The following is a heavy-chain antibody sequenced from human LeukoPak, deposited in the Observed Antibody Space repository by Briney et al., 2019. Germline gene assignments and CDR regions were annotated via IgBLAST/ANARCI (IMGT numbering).Heavy chain of an antibody. D-gene: IGHD5-24*01. CDR2: ISYDGSNK. CDR1: GFTFSSYG. CDR3: AKGPDRDGYTISLDY. Sequence: GGSLRLSCAASGFTFSSYGMHWVRQAPGKGLEWVAVISYDGSNKYYADSVKGRFTISRDNSKNTLYLQMNSLRAEDTAVYYCAKGPDRDGYTISLDYWGQGTLVTVSS. V-gene: IGHV3-30*18. J-gene: IGHJ4*02.